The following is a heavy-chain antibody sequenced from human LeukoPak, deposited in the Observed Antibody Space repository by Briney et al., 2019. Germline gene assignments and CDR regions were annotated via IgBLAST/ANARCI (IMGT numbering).Heavy chain of an antibody. V-gene: IGHV3-21*01. CDR3: ARIVLTPPYGMDV. J-gene: IGHJ6*02. D-gene: IGHD2/OR15-2a*01. CDR1: RFPFSSYS. CDR2: ISFGGSHI. Sequence: GSLRLFCVASRFPFSSYSMTWVRRAPGTGLEWVSSISFGGSHIFYTESVKGRFTIFSDDSKNSLYLEMNSRRAEDTAVYFCARIVLTPPYGMDVWGQGTTFSVSS.